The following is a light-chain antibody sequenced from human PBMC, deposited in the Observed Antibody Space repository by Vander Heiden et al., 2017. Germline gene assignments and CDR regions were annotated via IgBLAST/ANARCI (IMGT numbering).Light chain of an antibody. CDR1: QSLLDSNGKNY. CDR2: LGS. V-gene: IGKV2-28*01. Sequence: DIVMTQSPLPLPVTPGQSAPIACRSSQSLLDSNGKNYLDWYLVKPGQSPQLLIYLGSNRASGVPDRFSGSGSGTDFTLKISRVEADDVGLYYCMQAQQTPRTFGQGTKVEIK. J-gene: IGKJ1*01. CDR3: MQAQQTPRT.